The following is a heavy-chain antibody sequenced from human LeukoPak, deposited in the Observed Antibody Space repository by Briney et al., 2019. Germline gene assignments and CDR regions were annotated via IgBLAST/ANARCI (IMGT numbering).Heavy chain of an antibody. V-gene: IGHV5-51*01. D-gene: IGHD5-12*01. CDR3: AIPLDWSGYDLDY. Sequence: GESLKISCKGSGYSFTSYWIGWVRQMPGKGLEWMGIIYPGDSDTRYSPSFQGQVTISADKSISTAYLQWSSLKASDTAMYYCAIPLDWSGYDLDYWGQGTLVTVSS. J-gene: IGHJ4*02. CDR1: GYSFTSYW. CDR2: IYPGDSDT.